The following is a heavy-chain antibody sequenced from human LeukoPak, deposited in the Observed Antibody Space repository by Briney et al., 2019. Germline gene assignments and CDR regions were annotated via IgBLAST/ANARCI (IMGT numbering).Heavy chain of an antibody. CDR3: ARSPIGYCSGGTCQPDAFDI. CDR2: IYYSGIT. V-gene: IGHV4-30-4*01. D-gene: IGHD2-15*01. J-gene: IGHJ3*02. CDR1: GGSISSGDYY. Sequence: TLSLTCTVSGGSISSGDYYWSWIREPPGEGLTWIGDIYYSGITYYNPSLKSRVTISVDTSKNQFYLKLSSLTAADTAVYYCARSPIGYCSGGTCQPDAFDIWGQGTMVTVSS.